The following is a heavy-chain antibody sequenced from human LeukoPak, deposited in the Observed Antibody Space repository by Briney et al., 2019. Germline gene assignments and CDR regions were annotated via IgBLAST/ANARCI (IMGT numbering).Heavy chain of an antibody. CDR3: ARGTTTYYDFWSGYYFPAFDI. D-gene: IGHD3-3*01. CDR2: INPNSGGT. CDR1: GYTFTGYY. V-gene: IGHV1-2*02. J-gene: IGHJ3*02. Sequence: EASVKVSCKASGYTFTGYYMHWVRQAPGQGLEWMGWINPNSGGTNYAQKFQGRVTMTRDTSISTAYMELSRLRSDDTAVYYCARGTTTYYDFWSGYYFPAFDIWGQGTMVTVSS.